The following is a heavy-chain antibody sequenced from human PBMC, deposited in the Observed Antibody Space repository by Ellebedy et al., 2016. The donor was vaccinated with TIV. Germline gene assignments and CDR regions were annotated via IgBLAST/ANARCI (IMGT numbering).Heavy chain of an antibody. V-gene: IGHV1-2*02. CDR3: ARAGHSAGIAVAGKFGY. J-gene: IGHJ4*02. CDR2: INPNSGGT. D-gene: IGHD6-19*01. CDR1: GYTFTGYY. Sequence: ASVKVSCKASGYTFTGYYMHWVRQAPGQGLERMGWINPNSGGTNYAQKFQGRVTMTRDTSISTAYMELSRLRSDDTAVYYCARAGHSAGIAVAGKFGYWGQGTLVTVSS.